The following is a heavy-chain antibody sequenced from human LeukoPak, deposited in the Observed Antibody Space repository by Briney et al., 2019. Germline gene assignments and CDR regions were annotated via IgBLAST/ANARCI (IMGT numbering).Heavy chain of an antibody. CDR1: GGSIRSCY. Sequence: SEPLSLTCTVSGGSIRSCYWSWIRQPPGKGLEWVGHIYYSGSTNYNPSPKSRVTISIDTSKNQFSLRLSSVTAADTAVYYCARGAAGYSYGWGQGTLVTVSS. V-gene: IGHV4-59*01. D-gene: IGHD5-18*01. J-gene: IGHJ4*02. CDR2: IYYSGST. CDR3: ARGAAGYSYG.